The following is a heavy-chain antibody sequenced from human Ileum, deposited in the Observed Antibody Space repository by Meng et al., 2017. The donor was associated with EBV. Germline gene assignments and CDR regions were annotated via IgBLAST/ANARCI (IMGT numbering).Heavy chain of an antibody. Sequence: QGQLAESGPGLVNPSGTLSHTCAVSGGSISVINWWSWVRQSPEKGLEWIGEMSDSGITHYNPSLKSRVTISADKSNNQFSLKLTSVTSADTAVYFCAKNGEKYFEYWGQGTLVTVSS. J-gene: IGHJ4*02. CDR3: AKNGEKYFEY. V-gene: IGHV4-4*02. CDR2: MSDSGIT. CDR1: GGSISVINW.